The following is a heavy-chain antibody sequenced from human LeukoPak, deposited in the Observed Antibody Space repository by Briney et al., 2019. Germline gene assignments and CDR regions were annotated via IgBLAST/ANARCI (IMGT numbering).Heavy chain of an antibody. J-gene: IGHJ4*02. CDR3: AKDRHSYSNAYFFDY. CDR1: GFTFSSYS. V-gene: IGHV3-21*01. CDR2: ITSGSTYI. D-gene: IGHD4-11*01. Sequence: GGSLRLSCAASGFTFSSYSMNWVHQAPGKGPEWVSSITSGSTYIYYADSVKGRFTISRDNAKNSLYLQMNSLRVEDTAVYYCAKDRHSYSNAYFFDYWGQGTLVTVSS.